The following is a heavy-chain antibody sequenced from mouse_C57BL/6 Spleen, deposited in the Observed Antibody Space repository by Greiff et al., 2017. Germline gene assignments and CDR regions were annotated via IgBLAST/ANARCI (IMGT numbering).Heavy chain of an antibody. V-gene: IGHV1-55*01. CDR1: GYTFTSYW. Sequence: VKLQQPGAELVKPGASVKMSCKASGYTFTSYWITWVKQRPGQGLEWIGEIYPGSGSTNYNEKFKSKATLTVDTSSSTAYMQLSSLTAEDSAVYYGARQTLYAMDDWGQGTSGTVAT. J-gene: IGHJ4*01. CDR2: IYPGSGST. CDR3: ARQTLYAMDD.